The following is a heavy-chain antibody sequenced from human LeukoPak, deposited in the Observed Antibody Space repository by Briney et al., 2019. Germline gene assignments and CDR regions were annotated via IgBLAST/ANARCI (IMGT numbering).Heavy chain of an antibody. CDR1: GGSFSGYY. Sequence: SETLSLTCAVYGGSFSGYYWSWIRQPPGKGLEWIGEINHSGSTNYNPSLKSRVTISVDTSKNQFSLKLSSVTAADTAVYYCARGRLSSGYSSGWYRGIGVYFDYWGQGTLVTVSS. J-gene: IGHJ4*02. V-gene: IGHV4-34*01. CDR2: INHSGST. CDR3: ARGRLSSGYSSGWYRGIGVYFDY. D-gene: IGHD6-19*01.